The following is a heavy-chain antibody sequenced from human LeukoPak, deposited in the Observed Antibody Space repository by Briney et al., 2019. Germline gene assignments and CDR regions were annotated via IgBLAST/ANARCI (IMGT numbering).Heavy chain of an antibody. D-gene: IGHD5-12*01. CDR2: IDSGGST. Sequence: GGSLRLSCAASEFSAGSNYMTWVRQAPGKGLEWVSLIDSGGSTYYADSVKGRFTISRDNSKNTLYLQMNSLRAEDTAVYYCARGHSGYHNTGGQGTLVTVSS. CDR1: EFSAGSNY. CDR3: ARGHSGYHNT. J-gene: IGHJ4*02. V-gene: IGHV3-66*01.